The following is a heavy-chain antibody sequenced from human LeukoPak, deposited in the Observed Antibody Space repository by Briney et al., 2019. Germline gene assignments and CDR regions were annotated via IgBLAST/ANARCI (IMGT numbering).Heavy chain of an antibody. D-gene: IGHD3-16*01. CDR1: GYTFTSHD. CDR3: ARGLGDLATNWFDP. CDR2: MNPNSGNT. V-gene: IGHV1-8*03. Sequence: ASVKVSCKASGYTFTSHDINWVRQATGQGLEWMGWMNPNSGNTGYAQKFQGRVTITRDTSISTAYVELSSLRSEDTAVYYCARGLGDLATNWFDPWGQGTLVTVSS. J-gene: IGHJ5*02.